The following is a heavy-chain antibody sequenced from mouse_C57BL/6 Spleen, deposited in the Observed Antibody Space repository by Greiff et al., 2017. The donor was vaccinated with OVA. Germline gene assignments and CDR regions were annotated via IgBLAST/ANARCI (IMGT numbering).Heavy chain of an antibody. J-gene: IGHJ4*01. CDR2: IWSGGST. Sequence: VKLVESGPGLVQPSQSLSITCTVSGFSLTSYGVHWVRQPPGKGLEWLGVIWSGGSTDYNAAFISRLSISKDNSNSQVFFKMNSLQADDTAIYYCAKQDYDPMDYWGQGTSVTVSS. CDR3: AKQDYDPMDY. V-gene: IGHV2-4*01. CDR1: GFSLTSYG.